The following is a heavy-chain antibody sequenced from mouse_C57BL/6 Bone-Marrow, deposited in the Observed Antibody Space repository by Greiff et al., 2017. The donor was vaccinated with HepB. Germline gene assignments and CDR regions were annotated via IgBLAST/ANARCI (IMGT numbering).Heavy chain of an antibody. CDR2: IDPSDSET. J-gene: IGHJ2*01. CDR1: GYTFTSYW. V-gene: IGHV1-52*01. D-gene: IGHD2-4*01. CDR3: ARGYYDYLDY. Sequence: QVQLQQPGAELVRPGSSEELSCKASGYTFTSYWMHWVKQRPIQGLEWIGNIDPSDSETHYNQKFKDKATLTVDKSSSTAYMQLSSLTSEDSAVYYCARGYYDYLDYWGQGTTLTVSS.